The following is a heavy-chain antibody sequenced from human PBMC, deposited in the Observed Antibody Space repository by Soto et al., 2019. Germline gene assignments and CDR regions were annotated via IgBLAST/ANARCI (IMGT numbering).Heavy chain of an antibody. Sequence: EVQLLESGGGLVQPGGSLRLSCAASGFTFSSYAMSWVRQAPGKGLEWVSAISGSGGSTYYADYLKGRFTISRDNSKNTLYLKMNSLRAEDTAVYYCAKDYFSGYGPYYFDYWGQGTLVTVSS. CDR2: ISGSGGST. CDR3: AKDYFSGYGPYYFDY. D-gene: IGHD3-16*01. J-gene: IGHJ4*02. CDR1: GFTFSSYA. V-gene: IGHV3-23*01.